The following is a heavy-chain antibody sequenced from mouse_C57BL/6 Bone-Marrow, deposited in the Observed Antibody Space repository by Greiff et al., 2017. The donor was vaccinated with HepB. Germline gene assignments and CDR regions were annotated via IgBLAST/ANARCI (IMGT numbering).Heavy chain of an antibody. J-gene: IGHJ2*01. CDR1: GYTFTSYW. CDR3: ARGETTVYYFDY. CDR2: IYPGSGST. D-gene: IGHD1-1*01. Sequence: QVQLQQPGAELVKPGASVKMSCKASGYTFTSYWLTWVKQRPGQGLEWIGDIYPGSGSTNYNEKFKSKATLTVDTSSSTAYMQLSSLTSEDSAVYYCARGETTVYYFDYWGQGTTLTVSS. V-gene: IGHV1-55*01.